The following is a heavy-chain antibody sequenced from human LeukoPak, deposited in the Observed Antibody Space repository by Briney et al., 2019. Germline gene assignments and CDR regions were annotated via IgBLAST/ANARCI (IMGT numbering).Heavy chain of an antibody. Sequence: SETLSLTCTVSGGSISSSSYYWGWIRQPPGKGLEWIGSIYYSGSTYYNPSLKSRVTISVDTSKNQFSLKLSSVTAADTAVYYCARGEGYPFDYWGQGTLVTVSS. D-gene: IGHD6-13*01. CDR1: GGSISSSSYY. CDR2: IYYSGST. J-gene: IGHJ4*02. CDR3: ARGEGYPFDY. V-gene: IGHV4-39*01.